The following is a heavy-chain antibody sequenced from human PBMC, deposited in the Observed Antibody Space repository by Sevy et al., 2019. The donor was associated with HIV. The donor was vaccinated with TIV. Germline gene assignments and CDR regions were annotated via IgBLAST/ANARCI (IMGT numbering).Heavy chain of an antibody. J-gene: IGHJ6*02. CDR3: ARLYYYDSSGYSYYYYYGMDV. CDR1: GFTFSSYS. D-gene: IGHD3-22*01. V-gene: IGHV3-21*01. CDR2: ISSSSSYI. Sequence: GGSLRLSCAASGFTFSSYSMNWVRQAPGKGLEWVSSISSSSSYIYYADSVKGRFTISRDNAKNSLYLQVNSLRAEDTAVYYCARLYYYDSSGYSYYYYYGMDVWGQGTTVTVSS.